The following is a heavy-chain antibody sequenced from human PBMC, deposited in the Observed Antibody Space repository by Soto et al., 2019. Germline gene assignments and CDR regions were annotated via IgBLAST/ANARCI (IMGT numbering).Heavy chain of an antibody. Sequence: QVQLVQSGAEVKKPGASVKVSCKASGYTFTSYAMHWVRQAPGQRLEWMGWINVGNGNTKYSQKFQGRVTITRDTSASTAYMELSSLRSEDTAVYYCARAIVVVTAADYWGQGTLVTVS. CDR3: ARAIVVVTAADY. CDR1: GYTFTSYA. J-gene: IGHJ4*02. CDR2: INVGNGNT. D-gene: IGHD2-21*02. V-gene: IGHV1-3*01.